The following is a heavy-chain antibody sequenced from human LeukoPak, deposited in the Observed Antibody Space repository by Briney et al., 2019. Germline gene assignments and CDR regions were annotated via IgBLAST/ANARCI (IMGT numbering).Heavy chain of an antibody. V-gene: IGHV4-4*07. J-gene: IGHJ4*02. Sequence: SETLSLTCTVSGGSFTSYYWSWIRQPAGKGLEWIGRIYASGNTDYNPSRTNYNPSLKSRVTMSVDTSKNQFSLKLTSVTAADMAVYYCARMYSGSYGGIDFWGQGTLVTVSS. CDR1: GGSFTSYY. CDR2: IYASGNTDYNPSRT. CDR3: ARMYSGSYGGIDF. D-gene: IGHD1-26*01.